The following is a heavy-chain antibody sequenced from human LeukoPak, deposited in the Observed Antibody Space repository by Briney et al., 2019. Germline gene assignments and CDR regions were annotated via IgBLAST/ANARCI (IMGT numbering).Heavy chain of an antibody. Sequence: GGSLRLSCAASGFTFSSYWMHWVRQAPGKGLVWVSRINGDESATSYADSVKGRFTISRDNAKNTLYLQMNSLRAEDTALYYCARDLPGYCSGGSCYFDYWGQGTLVTVSS. V-gene: IGHV3-74*01. CDR2: INGDESAT. CDR1: GFTFSSYW. CDR3: ARDLPGYCSGGSCYFDY. D-gene: IGHD2-15*01. J-gene: IGHJ4*02.